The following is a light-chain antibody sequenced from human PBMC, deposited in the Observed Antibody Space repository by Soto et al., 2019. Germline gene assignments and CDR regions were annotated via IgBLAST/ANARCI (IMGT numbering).Light chain of an antibody. Sequence: DIQMTQSPSSLSASVGDRVTITCRASQGISNYLAWYQQKPGKVPKLLIYSASTLQSGVPSRFSGSGSGTDFTLTISSLEPEDVATYYCQHYNNAPYTCGQGTKLEIK. V-gene: IGKV1-27*01. CDR3: QHYNNAPYT. J-gene: IGKJ2*01. CDR2: SAS. CDR1: QGISNY.